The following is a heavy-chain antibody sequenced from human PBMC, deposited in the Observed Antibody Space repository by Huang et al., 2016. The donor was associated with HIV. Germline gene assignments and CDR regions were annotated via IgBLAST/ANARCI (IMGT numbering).Heavy chain of an antibody. CDR1: GYTFTTYS. CDR3: ARYRLTGTFLDS. V-gene: IGHV7-4-1*02. CDR2: INTKTGKP. J-gene: IGHJ4*02. Sequence: QVQLVQSGSELRKPGASVKVSCKASGYTFTTYSLSWVRQAPGQGLEWMGCINTKTGKPTYAQGFTGRFVFSLDTTVSTAYLQISSLKTDDTAKYFCARYRLTGTFLDSWGQGTQVTVSS. D-gene: IGHD3-9*01.